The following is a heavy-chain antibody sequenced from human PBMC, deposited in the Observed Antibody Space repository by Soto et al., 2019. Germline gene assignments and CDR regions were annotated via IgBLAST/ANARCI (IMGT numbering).Heavy chain of an antibody. V-gene: IGHV3-33*01. D-gene: IGHD3-3*01. Sequence: QVQLVESGGGVVQPGRSLRLSCAASGFAFSGHGMHWVRQAPGKGLEWLAVIVDGGSEDHYADSVTGRFTISRDNSKNILYLEMNNLRDEDTAVYYCARDDLYEDNGLDSWGQGTLVTVSP. CDR1: GFAFSGHG. J-gene: IGHJ5*01. CDR2: IVDGGSED. CDR3: ARDDLYEDNGLDS.